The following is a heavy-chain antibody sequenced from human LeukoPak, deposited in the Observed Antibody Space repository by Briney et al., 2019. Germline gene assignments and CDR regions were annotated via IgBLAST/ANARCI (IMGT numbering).Heavy chain of an antibody. V-gene: IGHV1-2*02. J-gene: IGHJ4*02. Sequence: ASVKVSCKTSGYAFSDYYIHWIRQAPGQGLEWVGWINPNSGDTDYAQKFQGRVTVTRDTSISTAYMELSRLRSDDTAVYYCARDHCSSTSCVAGFDYWGQGTLVTVSS. CDR3: ARDHCSSTSCVAGFDY. CDR2: INPNSGDT. CDR1: GYAFSDYY. D-gene: IGHD2-2*01.